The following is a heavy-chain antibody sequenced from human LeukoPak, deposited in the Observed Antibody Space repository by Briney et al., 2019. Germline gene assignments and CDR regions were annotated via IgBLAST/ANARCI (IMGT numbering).Heavy chain of an antibody. J-gene: IGHJ4*02. V-gene: IGHV3-53*04. CDR2: IYSGGST. CDR3: ARANIWFGELSLDY. CDR1: GFTLSSNY. Sequence: GGSLTLSCAASGFTLSSNYMSWVRQAPGKGLEWVSVIYSGGSTYYADSVKGRFTISRHNSKNTLYLQMNSLRAEDTAVYYCARANIWFGELSLDYWGQGTLVTVSS. D-gene: IGHD3-10*01.